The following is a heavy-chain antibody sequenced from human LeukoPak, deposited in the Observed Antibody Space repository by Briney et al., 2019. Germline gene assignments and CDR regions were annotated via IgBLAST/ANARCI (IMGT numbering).Heavy chain of an antibody. CDR3: ARAPEGIAAAGKSWFDP. CDR2: IYYSGST. CDR1: GGSISSSRYY. D-gene: IGHD6-13*01. Sequence: SETLSLTCTVSGGSISSSRYYWGWMRQPPGKGLEWSGSIYYSGSTYYDPSLTSRVSISVDTSKNQFCLRLSSVCAADTAVYYCARAPEGIAAAGKSWFDPWGQGTLVTVSS. J-gene: IGHJ5*02. V-gene: IGHV4-39*07.